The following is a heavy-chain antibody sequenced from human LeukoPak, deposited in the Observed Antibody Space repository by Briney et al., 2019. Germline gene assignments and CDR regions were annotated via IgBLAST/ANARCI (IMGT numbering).Heavy chain of an antibody. V-gene: IGHV4-30-4*08. CDR3: ARPYAGIGDAFDI. CDR1: GGSISSGDYY. Sequence: SQTLSLTCTVSGGSISSGDYYWRWIRQPPGKGLEWIGYIYYSGSTYYNPSLKSRVTISVDTSKNQFSLKLSSVTAADTAVYYCARPYAGIGDAFDIWGQGTMVTVSS. D-gene: IGHD2-8*01. CDR2: IYYSGST. J-gene: IGHJ3*02.